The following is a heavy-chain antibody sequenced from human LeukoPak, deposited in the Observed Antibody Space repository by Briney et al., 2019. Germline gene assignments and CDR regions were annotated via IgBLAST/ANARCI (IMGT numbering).Heavy chain of an antibody. CDR1: GYTFTSYG. Sequence: ASVKVSCKASGYTFTSYGISWVRQAPGQGLAWMGWISAYNGNTNYAQKLQGRVTMTTDTSTSTAYMELRSLRSGDTAVYYCARDGYYYDSSGYYYDYFDYWGQGTLVTVSS. J-gene: IGHJ4*02. V-gene: IGHV1-18*01. CDR2: ISAYNGNT. D-gene: IGHD3-22*01. CDR3: ARDGYYYDSSGYYYDYFDY.